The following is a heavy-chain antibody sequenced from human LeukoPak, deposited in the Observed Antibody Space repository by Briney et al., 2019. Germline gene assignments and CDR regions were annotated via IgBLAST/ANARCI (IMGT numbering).Heavy chain of an antibody. Sequence: ASVKVSCKASGYTFTSYGISWVRQAPGQGLEWMGWLSAYNGNTNYAQKLQGRVTMTTDTSTSTAYMELTSLRSDDTAVYYCARDPEAWVITMVRGVIHNWFDPWGQGTLVTVSS. CDR1: GYTFTSYG. V-gene: IGHV1-18*01. D-gene: IGHD3-10*01. CDR3: ARDPEAWVITMVRGVIHNWFDP. J-gene: IGHJ5*02. CDR2: LSAYNGNT.